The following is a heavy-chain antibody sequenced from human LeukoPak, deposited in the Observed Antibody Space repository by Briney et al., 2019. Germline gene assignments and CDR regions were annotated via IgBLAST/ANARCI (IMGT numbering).Heavy chain of an antibody. CDR3: ARSYGDYEYYFDY. D-gene: IGHD4-17*01. J-gene: IGHJ4*02. CDR2: IYYSGST. V-gene: IGHV4-61*08. Sequence: SETLSLTCTVSGGSISSGDYYWSWIRQPPGKGLEWIGYIYYSGSTNYNPSLKSRVTISVDTSKNQFSLKLSSVTAADTAVYYCARSYGDYEYYFDYWGQGTLVTVSS. CDR1: GGSISSGDYY.